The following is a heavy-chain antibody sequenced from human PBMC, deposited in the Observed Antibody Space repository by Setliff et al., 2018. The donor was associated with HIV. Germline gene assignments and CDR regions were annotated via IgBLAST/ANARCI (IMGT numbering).Heavy chain of an antibody. CDR3: ARRRDFDY. CDR2: IYHSGST. V-gene: IGHV4-38-2*01. J-gene: IGHJ4*02. CDR1: DYSISSGYY. Sequence: PSETLSLTCAVSDYSISSGYYWGWIRQPPGEGLEWIGSIYHSGSTYYNPSLKSRVTISVDTSKNQFSLKLSSVTAADTAVYYCARRRDFDYWGQGTLVTVSS.